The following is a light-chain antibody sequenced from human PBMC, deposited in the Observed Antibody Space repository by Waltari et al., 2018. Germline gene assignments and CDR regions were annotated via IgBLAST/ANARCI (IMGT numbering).Light chain of an antibody. Sequence: QSALTQPASVSGSPGQSITISCTGTSSYVGGYNYVSWYQQRPAKAPKVMIYDVSYRPSGVSNRFSGSKSGNTASLTISGLQAEDEADYYCASYTSSSTWVFGGGTKLTVL. CDR3: ASYTSSSTWV. CDR2: DVS. J-gene: IGLJ3*02. CDR1: SSYVGGYNY. V-gene: IGLV2-14*03.